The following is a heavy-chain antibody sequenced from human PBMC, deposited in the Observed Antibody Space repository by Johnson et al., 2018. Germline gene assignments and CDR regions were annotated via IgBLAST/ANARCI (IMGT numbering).Heavy chain of an antibody. Sequence: VQLVESGGGVVQPGGSLRLSCAASGFTFSSYVMSWVRQATGKGLEWVSGISGRGGGTYYADSVKGRFPISRDNSKNTLYLQMNSLRAEDTAVYYCANVGGNLVTAHTPFMTYYYYMDVWGKGTTVTVSS. D-gene: IGHD2-21*02. CDR2: ISGRGGGT. CDR1: GFTFSSYV. J-gene: IGHJ6*03. V-gene: IGHV3-23*04. CDR3: ANVGGNLVTAHTPFMTYYYYMDV.